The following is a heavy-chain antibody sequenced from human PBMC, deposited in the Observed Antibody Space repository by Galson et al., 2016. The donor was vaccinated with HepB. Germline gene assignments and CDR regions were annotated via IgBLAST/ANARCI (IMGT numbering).Heavy chain of an antibody. D-gene: IGHD3-22*01. CDR1: GITFSSYT. CDR2: ISGSGTYI. V-gene: IGHV3-21*01. Sequence: SLRLSCAASGITFSSYTINWVRQAPGKGLEWVSSISGSGTYIKYADSVRGRFTISRDNAKNSLHLQMHSLGAEDTAVYYCAVDTYYFDSSGYGPFDYWGQGTLVTVSS. CDR3: AVDTYYFDSSGYGPFDY. J-gene: IGHJ4*02.